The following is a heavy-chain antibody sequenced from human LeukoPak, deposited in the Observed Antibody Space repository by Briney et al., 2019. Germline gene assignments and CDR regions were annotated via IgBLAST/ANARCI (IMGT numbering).Heavy chain of an antibody. V-gene: IGHV4-39*07. CDR3: AREGPTYYYDSSGYPTREYFQH. J-gene: IGHJ1*01. Sequence: SETLSLTCTVSGGSISSGGYYWSWIRQPPGKGLEWIGEINHSGSTNYNPSLKSRVTISVDTSKNQFSLKLSSVTAADTAVYYCAREGPTYYYDSSGYPTREYFQHWGQGTLVTVSS. D-gene: IGHD3-22*01. CDR1: GGSISSGGYY. CDR2: INHSGST.